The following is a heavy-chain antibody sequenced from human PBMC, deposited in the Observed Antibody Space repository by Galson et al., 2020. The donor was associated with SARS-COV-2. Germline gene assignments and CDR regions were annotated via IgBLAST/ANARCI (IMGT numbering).Heavy chain of an antibody. D-gene: IGHD3-3*01. V-gene: IGHV3-9*01. Sequence: TGGSLRLSCAASGFTFSSYAMHWVRQAPGKGLEWVSGISWNSGSIGYADSVKGRFTISRDNAKNSLYLQMNSLRAEDTALYYCAKDIGYYDFWSGSLGYGMDVWGQGTTVTVSS. J-gene: IGHJ6*02. CDR1: GFTFSSYA. CDR2: ISWNSGSI. CDR3: AKDIGYYDFWSGSLGYGMDV.